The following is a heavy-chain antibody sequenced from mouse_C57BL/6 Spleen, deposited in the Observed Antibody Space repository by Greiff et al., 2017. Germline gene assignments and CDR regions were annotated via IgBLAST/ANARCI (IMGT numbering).Heavy chain of an antibody. CDR3: ARSGDSKGWDY. Sequence: VKLMESGPELVKPGASVKISCKASGYAFSSSWMNWVKQRPGKGLEWIGRIYPGDGDTNYNGKFKGKATLTADKSTSTAYMQLSSLTSEDSAVYVCARSGDSKGWDYWGQGTTLTVSS. CDR2: IYPGDGDT. J-gene: IGHJ2*01. D-gene: IGHD2-5*01. V-gene: IGHV1-82*01. CDR1: GYAFSSSW.